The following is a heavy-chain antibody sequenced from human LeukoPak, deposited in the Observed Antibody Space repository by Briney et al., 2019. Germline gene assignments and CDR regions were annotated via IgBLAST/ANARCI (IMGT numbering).Heavy chain of an antibody. CDR1: GGSISSYY. V-gene: IGHV4-4*07. CDR3: ARLYDSSGYFDY. J-gene: IGHJ4*02. Sequence: SETLSLTCTVSGGSISSYYWSWVRQPAGKGLEWIWRIYTSGSTDYIPSLKSRVTMSVDTSKNQFSLKLSSVTAADTAVYYCARLYDSSGYFDYWGQGTLVTVSS. CDR2: IYTSGST. D-gene: IGHD3-22*01.